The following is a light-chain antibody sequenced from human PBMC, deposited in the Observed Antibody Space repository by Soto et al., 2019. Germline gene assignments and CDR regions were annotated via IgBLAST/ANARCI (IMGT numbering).Light chain of an antibody. CDR3: QQYGSSSIT. J-gene: IGKJ5*01. CDR2: GAS. V-gene: IGKV3-20*01. Sequence: EIVLTQSPATQSLSPGERATLSCRASQSVSSSYLSWYQQKPGQAPRLLIYGASSRATGIPDRFSGSGSGTDFTLTISRLEPEDFAVYYCQQYGSSSITFGQGTRLEIK. CDR1: QSVSSSY.